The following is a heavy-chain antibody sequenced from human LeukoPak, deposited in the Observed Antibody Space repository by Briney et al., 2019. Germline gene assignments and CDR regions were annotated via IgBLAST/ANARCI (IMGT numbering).Heavy chain of an antibody. J-gene: IGHJ5*02. CDR2: VSFGSSYI. V-gene: IGHV3-21*06. D-gene: IGHD4-17*01. CDR1: GFTFKDYT. Sequence: GGSLRLSCAASGFTFKDYTMNWVRQSPGKGLRWVSYVSFGSSYISYADSLKGRFTISRDDAKSSVYLEMTSLRTDDTAVYYCARASTEYAVTDGFDTWGPGTLVTVSS. CDR3: ARASTEYAVTDGFDT.